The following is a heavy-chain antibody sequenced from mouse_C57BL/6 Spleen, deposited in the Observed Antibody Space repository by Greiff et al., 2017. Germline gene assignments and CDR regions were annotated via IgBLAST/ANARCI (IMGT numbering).Heavy chain of an antibody. D-gene: IGHD1-1*01. CDR1: GYTFTSYW. V-gene: IGHV1-64*01. Sequence: QVQLQQPGAELVKPGASVKLSCKASGYTFTSYWMHWVKQRPGQGLEWIGMIHPNSGSTNYNEKFKSKATLTVDKSSSTAYMQLSSLTSEDAAVYYCARSPMTTVVARRGFDYWGQGTTLTVSS. CDR2: IHPNSGST. CDR3: ARSPMTTVVARRGFDY. J-gene: IGHJ2*01.